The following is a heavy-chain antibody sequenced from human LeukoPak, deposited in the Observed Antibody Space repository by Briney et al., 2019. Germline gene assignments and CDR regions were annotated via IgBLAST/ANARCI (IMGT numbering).Heavy chain of an antibody. J-gene: IGHJ4*02. CDR2: ISGSGGST. V-gene: IGHV3-23*01. CDR3: ARVDFWSGYSFDY. D-gene: IGHD3-3*01. CDR1: GFTFSSYA. Sequence: PGGSLRLSCAASGFTFSSYAMSWVRQAPGKGLEWVSAISGSGGSTYYAHSVKGRFTISRDNSKNTLYLQMNSLRAEDTAVYYCARVDFWSGYSFDYWGQGTLVTVSS.